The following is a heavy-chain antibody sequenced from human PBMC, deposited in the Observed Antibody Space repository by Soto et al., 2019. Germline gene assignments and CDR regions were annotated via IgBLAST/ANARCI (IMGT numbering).Heavy chain of an antibody. V-gene: IGHV4-39*01. J-gene: IGHJ5*02. D-gene: IGHD3-3*02. CDR1: GDSIISSDFN. CDR2: IFYLGSS. CDR3: ARHSLALRKNNWFDP. Sequence: PSETLSLTCTVSGDSIISSDFNWGWVRQPPGKGLEWIGSIFYLGSSYYNPSLKSRVTMSVDTSKNQFSLRLRSVTAADTALYFCARHSLALRKNNWFDPWGQGTMVTVSS.